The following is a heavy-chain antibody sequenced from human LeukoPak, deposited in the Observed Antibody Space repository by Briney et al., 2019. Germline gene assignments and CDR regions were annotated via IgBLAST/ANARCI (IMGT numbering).Heavy chain of an antibody. CDR2: INPNSGGT. CDR1: GYTFTGYY. Sequence: GASVKVSCKASGYTFTGYYMHWVRQAPGQGLEWMGWINPNSGGTNYAQKFQGRVTMTRDTSISTAYMELSRLRSDDTAVYYCARAPRATIRWGSGFDYWGQGTLVTVSS. CDR3: ARAPRATIRWGSGFDY. D-gene: IGHD5-24*01. V-gene: IGHV1-2*02. J-gene: IGHJ4*02.